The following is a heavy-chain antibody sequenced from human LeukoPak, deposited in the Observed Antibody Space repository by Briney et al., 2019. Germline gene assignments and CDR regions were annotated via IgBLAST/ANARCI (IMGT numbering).Heavy chain of an antibody. V-gene: IGHV1-69*13. CDR3: ARAGMARINWFDP. CDR2: IIPIFGTA. Sequence: SVKVSCKAFGGTFSSYAISWVRQAPGQGLEWMGGIIPIFGTANYAQKFQGRVTITADESTTTAYMELSSLRSEDTAVYYCARAGMARINWFDPWGQGTLVTVSS. J-gene: IGHJ5*02. D-gene: IGHD1-14*01. CDR1: GGTFSSYA.